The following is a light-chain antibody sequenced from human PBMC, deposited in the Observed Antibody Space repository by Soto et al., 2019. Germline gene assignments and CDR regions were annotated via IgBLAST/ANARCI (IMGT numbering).Light chain of an antibody. CDR2: DTS. Sequence: QAVVTQEPSLTVSPGGTVTLTCGSSTGAVTSSHYPYWFQQKPGQAPRTLIYDTSNKHSWTPARFSGSLLGGKAALTLSGAQPEDEADYYCLLSYSGTRVVFGGGTKLTVL. CDR3: LLSYSGTRVV. CDR1: TGAVTSSHY. J-gene: IGLJ2*01. V-gene: IGLV7-46*01.